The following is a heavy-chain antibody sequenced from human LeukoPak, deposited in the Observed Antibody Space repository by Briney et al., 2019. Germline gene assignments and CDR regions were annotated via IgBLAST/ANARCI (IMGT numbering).Heavy chain of an antibody. CDR3: ARRRRWYGVDY. V-gene: IGHV4-34*01. CDR1: GGSFSGYY. CDR2: INHSGST. Sequence: SETLSLTCAVYGGSFSGYYWSWIRQPPGKGLEWIGEINHSGSTNYNPSLKSRVTISVDTSKNQFSLKLSSVTAADAAVYYCARRRRWYGVDYWGQGTLVTVSS. D-gene: IGHD6-13*01. J-gene: IGHJ4*02.